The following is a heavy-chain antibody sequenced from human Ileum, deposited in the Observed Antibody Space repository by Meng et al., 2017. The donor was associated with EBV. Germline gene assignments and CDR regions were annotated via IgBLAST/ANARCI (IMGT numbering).Heavy chain of an antibody. Sequence: QLQLQVSRPGLVQPSHSLSCSCVISGDSVSSDKTAWNWIRQSPSRGLEWLGRTYRRSRWYYDYALSVKSRINISPDTSKNQVSLQLNSVTDEDTGIYYCATSRIAKFDRWGQGTLVTVSS. J-gene: IGHJ5*02. CDR3: ATSRIAKFDR. CDR1: GDSVSSDKTA. CDR2: TYRRSRWYY. V-gene: IGHV6-1*01.